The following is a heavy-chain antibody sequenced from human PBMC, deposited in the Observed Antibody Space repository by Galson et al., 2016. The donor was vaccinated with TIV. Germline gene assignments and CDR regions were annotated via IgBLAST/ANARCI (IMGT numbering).Heavy chain of an antibody. CDR3: ALSVPTYTNMCV. J-gene: IGHJ4*02. D-gene: IGHD3-16*01. CDR1: GHSLTSGYY. Sequence: SETLSLTCSVSGHSLTSGYYGGWIRQPPGKGLEWIGAIFHTGSIDYNPSLKSRVTISVDTSNNRFSLNLTSVTAADTAVYCCALSVPTYTNMCVWGQGTLVPVSS. V-gene: IGHV4-38-2*02. CDR2: IFHTGSI.